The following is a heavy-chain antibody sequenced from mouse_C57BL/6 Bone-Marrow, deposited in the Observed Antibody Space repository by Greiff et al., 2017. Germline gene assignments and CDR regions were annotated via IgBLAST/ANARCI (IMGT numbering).Heavy chain of an antibody. V-gene: IGHV8-8*01. J-gene: IGHJ3*01. CDR3: ARIYYGSSSSWFAY. D-gene: IGHD1-1*01. CDR2: IWWDDDK. CDR1: GFSLSTFGMG. Sequence: QVTLKECGPGILQPSQTLSLTCSFSGFSLSTFGMGVGWIRQPSGKGLEWLAHIWWDDDKYYNPALKSRLTISKDTSKNQVFLKIANVDTAATATYYCARIYYGSSSSWFAYGGQGTLVTVSA.